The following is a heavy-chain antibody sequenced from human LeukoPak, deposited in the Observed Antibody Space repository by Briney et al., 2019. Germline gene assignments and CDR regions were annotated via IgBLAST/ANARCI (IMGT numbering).Heavy chain of an antibody. CDR2: INNSGST. V-gene: IGHV4-34*01. CDR3: AREVAARPLLRWFDP. D-gene: IGHD6-6*01. J-gene: IGHJ5*02. Sequence: SETLSLTCAVYGGSFSGYYWSWIRQPPGKGLEWIGEINNSGSTNYNPSLKSRVTISVDTSKNQFSLKLSFVTAADTAVYYCAREVAARPLLRWFDPWGQGTLVTVSS. CDR1: GGSFSGYY.